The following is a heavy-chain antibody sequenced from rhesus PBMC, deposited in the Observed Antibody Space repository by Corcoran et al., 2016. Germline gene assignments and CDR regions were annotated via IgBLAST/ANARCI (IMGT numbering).Heavy chain of an antibody. CDR3: AGDAISLDV. Sequence: QVLLQESGPGLVAPSETLSLTCAVSGVSLYGNYWTWIRQSPGKGLDWIGYIYGNRQITSYNPSRGGRVTISKDTSQNPYSVMLTSVTAADSAVYDCAGDAISLDVWGRGVLVTVSS. V-gene: IGHV4-147*01. CDR1: GVSLYGNY. J-gene: IGHJ5-2*02. CDR2: IYGNRQIT.